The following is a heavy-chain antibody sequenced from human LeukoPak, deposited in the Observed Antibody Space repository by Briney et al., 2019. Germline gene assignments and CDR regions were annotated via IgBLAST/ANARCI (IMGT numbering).Heavy chain of an antibody. Sequence: SVKVSFKSSGGTFSSYAISWVRQAPGQGLEWMGGIIPIFGTANYAQKFQGRVTITADESTSTAYMELSSLRSEDTAVYYCARDPDPHCSGGSCYPFDYWGQGTLVTVSS. V-gene: IGHV1-69*13. CDR1: GGTFSSYA. CDR2: IIPIFGTA. D-gene: IGHD2-15*01. CDR3: ARDPDPHCSGGSCYPFDY. J-gene: IGHJ4*02.